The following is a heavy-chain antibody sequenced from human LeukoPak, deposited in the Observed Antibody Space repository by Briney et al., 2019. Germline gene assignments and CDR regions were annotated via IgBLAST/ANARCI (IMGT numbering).Heavy chain of an antibody. Sequence: GGSLRLSCAASGITFSGSGMSWVRQAPGKGLEWVSTISGSGGSTYYADSVKGRFTISRDNSKNTLYLQMNSLRAEDTAVYYCAKDLEWFDYWGQGTLGTVSS. V-gene: IGHV3-23*01. D-gene: IGHD3-3*01. J-gene: IGHJ4*02. CDR2: ISGSGGST. CDR1: GITFSGSG. CDR3: AKDLEWFDY.